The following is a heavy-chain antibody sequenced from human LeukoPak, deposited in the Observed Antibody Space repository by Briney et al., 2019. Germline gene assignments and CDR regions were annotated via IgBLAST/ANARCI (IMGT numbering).Heavy chain of an antibody. J-gene: IGHJ3*02. CDR3: ARSDANDYGDYGGHAFDI. CDR1: GFTFSSYG. D-gene: IGHD4-17*01. V-gene: IGHV3-21*04. Sequence: PGGSLRLSCAASGFTFSSYGMSWVRQAPGKGLEWVSSISSSSSYIYYADSVKGRFTISRDNTKNTLYLQMNSLRGDDTAVYYCARSDANDYGDYGGHAFDIWGQGTMVTVSS. CDR2: ISSSSSYI.